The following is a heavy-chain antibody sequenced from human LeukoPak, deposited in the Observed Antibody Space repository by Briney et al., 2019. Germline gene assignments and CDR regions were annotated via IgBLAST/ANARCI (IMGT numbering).Heavy chain of an antibody. CDR3: ARRSIYSPAAGFNL. Sequence: GESLKISCKGSGYRFSTYWIAWVRQMPGKGLGWMGIIYPDDSNISYSPSFQGQVTISADKSTSTAYLQWSTLKASDTAKYYCARRSIYSPAAGFNLWGQGTLVTVSS. V-gene: IGHV5-51*01. J-gene: IGHJ5*02. D-gene: IGHD4-11*01. CDR2: IYPDDSNI. CDR1: GYRFSTYW.